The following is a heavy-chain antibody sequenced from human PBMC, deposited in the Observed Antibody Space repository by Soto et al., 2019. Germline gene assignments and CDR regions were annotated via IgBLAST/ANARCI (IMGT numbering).Heavy chain of an antibody. CDR2: ISSSSSTI. CDR3: AREGGGRSGYYTDY. V-gene: IGHV3-48*01. CDR1: GFTFSSYS. D-gene: IGHD3-3*01. J-gene: IGHJ4*02. Sequence: VQLVESGGGLVQPGGSLRLSCAASGFTFSSYSMNWVRQAPGKGLEWVSYISSSSSTIYYADSVKGRFTISRDNAKNSLYLQMNSLRAEDTAVYYCAREGGGRSGYYTDYWGQGTLVTVSS.